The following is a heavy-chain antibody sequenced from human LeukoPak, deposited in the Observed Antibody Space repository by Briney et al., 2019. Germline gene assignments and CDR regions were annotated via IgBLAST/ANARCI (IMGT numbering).Heavy chain of an antibody. D-gene: IGHD2-2*01. J-gene: IGHJ4*02. CDR3: AFYCSSTSCYLGNDY. V-gene: IGHV1-2*02. Sequence: GASVKVPCKASGYTFTGYYMHWVRQAPGQGLEWMGWINPNSGGTNYAQKFQGRVTMTRDTSISTAYMELSRLRSDDTAVYYCAFYCSSTSCYLGNDYWGQGTLVTVSS. CDR1: GYTFTGYY. CDR2: INPNSGGT.